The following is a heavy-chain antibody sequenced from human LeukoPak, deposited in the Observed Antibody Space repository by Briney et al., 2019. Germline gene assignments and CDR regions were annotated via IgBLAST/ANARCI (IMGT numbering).Heavy chain of an antibody. CDR1: GFTFSSHA. Sequence: GGSLRLSCAASGFTFSSHAMSWVRQTPGKGLDWVSGISGVGGSTYYADSVKGRFTISRDNSKNTVYLQMNSLRADDTAVYKCAKARGWYDFDYWGQGILVTVSS. D-gene: IGHD6-19*01. V-gene: IGHV3-23*01. J-gene: IGHJ4*02. CDR2: ISGVGGST. CDR3: AKARGWYDFDY.